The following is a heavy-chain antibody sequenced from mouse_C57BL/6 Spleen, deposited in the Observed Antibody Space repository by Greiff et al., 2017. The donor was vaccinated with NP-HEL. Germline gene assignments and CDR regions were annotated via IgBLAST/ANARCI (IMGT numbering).Heavy chain of an antibody. J-gene: IGHJ2*01. D-gene: IGHD2-1*01. CDR2: IYPGSGST. CDR1: GYTFTSYW. Sequence: VQLQQPGAELVKPGASVKMSCKASGYTFTSYWITWVKQRPGQGLEWIGDIYPGSGSTNYNEKFKSKATLTVDKSSSTAYMQLSSLTSEDSAVYYCAKTDGNYDYWGQGTTLTVSS. V-gene: IGHV1-55*01. CDR3: AKTDGNYDY.